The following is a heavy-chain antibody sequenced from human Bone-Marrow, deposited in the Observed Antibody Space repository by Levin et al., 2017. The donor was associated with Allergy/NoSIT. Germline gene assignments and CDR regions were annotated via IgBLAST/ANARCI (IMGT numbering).Heavy chain of an antibody. CDR1: GYSIRSAYY. Sequence: SETLSLTCSVSGYSIRSAYYWGWIRQTPGKGLEWIGSVFHTGTTSYNPSLQSRVTMSRDTSKNPFSLQLRSVTAADTAIYYCVRDGGYQLLPLLSYFDYWGQGVLVTVSS. CDR2: VFHTGTT. J-gene: IGHJ4*02. CDR3: VRDGGYQLLPLLSYFDY. V-gene: IGHV4-38-2*02. D-gene: IGHD1-26*01.